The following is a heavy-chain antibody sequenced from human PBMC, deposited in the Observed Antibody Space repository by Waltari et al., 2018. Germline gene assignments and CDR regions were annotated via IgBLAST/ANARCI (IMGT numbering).Heavy chain of an antibody. V-gene: IGHV3-23*01. CDR1: GFTFSSYA. Sequence: EVQLLESGGGLVQPGGSLRLSCAASGFTFSSYAMSWVRQAPGKGLEWVSAISGSGGSTYYADSVKGRFTISRDNSKNTLYLQINSLRAEDTAVYYCAKGWNYYGSGSTRLDPWGQGTLVTVSS. CDR3: AKGWNYYGSGSTRLDP. CDR2: ISGSGGST. J-gene: IGHJ5*02. D-gene: IGHD3-10*01.